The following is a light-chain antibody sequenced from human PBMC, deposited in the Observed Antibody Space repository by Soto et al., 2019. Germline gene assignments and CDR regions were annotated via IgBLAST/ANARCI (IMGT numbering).Light chain of an antibody. CDR3: AVWDDRLNAYV. Sequence: SVLTQPPSASGTPGQRVTISCSGSSSNIGINTVKWYQQLPGTAPKLLIYSDDQRPSGVPDRVSGSRSGTSASLAISGLQSEDEADYYCAVWDDRLNAYVFGIGTKATV. CDR1: SSNIGINT. CDR2: SDD. J-gene: IGLJ1*01. V-gene: IGLV1-44*01.